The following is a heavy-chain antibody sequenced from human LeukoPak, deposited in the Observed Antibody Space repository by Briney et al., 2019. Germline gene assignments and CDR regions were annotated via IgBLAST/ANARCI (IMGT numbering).Heavy chain of an antibody. CDR1: GGTFSSYA. CDR2: IIPIFGTA. D-gene: IGHD3-9*01. J-gene: IGHJ4*02. CDR3: ARLLRYFDWTHNGSFDY. Sequence: SVKVSCKASGGTFSSYAISWVRQAPGQELEWMGGIIPIFGTANYAQKFQGRVTITADESTSTAYMELSSLRSEDTAVYYCARLLRYFDWTHNGSFDYWGQGTLVTVSS. V-gene: IGHV1-69*01.